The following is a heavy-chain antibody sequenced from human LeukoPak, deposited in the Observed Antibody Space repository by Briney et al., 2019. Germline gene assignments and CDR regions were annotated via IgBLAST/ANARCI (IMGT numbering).Heavy chain of an antibody. CDR2: ISYSGDTI. Sequence: GGSLRLSCAASEFTFSDYYMSWIRQAPGKGLEWVSYISYSGDTIYYADSVKGRFTVSRDNAKNSLYLQMNSLRAEDTAVYYCARLGIIAAAGTNDYWGQGTLVTVSS. V-gene: IGHV3-11*01. CDR1: EFTFSDYY. J-gene: IGHJ4*02. D-gene: IGHD6-13*01. CDR3: ARLGIIAAAGTNDY.